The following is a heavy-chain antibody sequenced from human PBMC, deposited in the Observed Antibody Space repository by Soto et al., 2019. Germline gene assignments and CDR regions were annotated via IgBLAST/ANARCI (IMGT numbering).Heavy chain of an antibody. CDR2: ISAYNGYT. J-gene: IGHJ3*02. CDR3: ARTMMITFGGNDASDI. V-gene: IGHV1-18*01. D-gene: IGHD3-16*01. CDR1: GYTFTDYG. Sequence: QVQLVQSGAEVKKAGASVKVSCKASGYTFTDYGVTWVRQAPGQGLEWMGWISAYNGYTNYAQKFRGRLTMTTDTSTNTSYMELRSLRSDDTAVYYCARTMMITFGGNDASDIWGRGTMVTVSS.